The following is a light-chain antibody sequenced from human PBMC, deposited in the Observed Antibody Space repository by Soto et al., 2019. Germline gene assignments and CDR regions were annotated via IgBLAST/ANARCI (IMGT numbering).Light chain of an antibody. J-gene: IGKJ4*01. Sequence: EIVMTQSPATLSVSPGERATSPCRAVQIFITNLAGYQKKPAQAPSLLIIGASTGASGIPARFSGSGSGTEFTLTISSLQSEDLAVYYCQQYNSWLPLTFGGGTKVEIK. CDR2: GAS. CDR3: QQYNSWLPLT. CDR1: QIFITN. V-gene: IGKV3-15*01.